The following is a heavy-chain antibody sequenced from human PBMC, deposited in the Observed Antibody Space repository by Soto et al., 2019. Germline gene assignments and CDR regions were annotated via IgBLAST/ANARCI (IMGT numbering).Heavy chain of an antibody. CDR1: GCSISSYY. V-gene: IGHV4-59*08. Sequence: SETLSLTCPISGCSISSYYWMWIRQPPGKGLEWIGYIYYSGSTNYNPSIKSRVTISVDTSKNQFSLKLSSVTAADTAVYYCARQPRILTGYSGHFDYWVQGTLVTVSS. D-gene: IGHD3-9*01. J-gene: IGHJ4*02. CDR3: ARQPRILTGYSGHFDY. CDR2: IYYSGST.